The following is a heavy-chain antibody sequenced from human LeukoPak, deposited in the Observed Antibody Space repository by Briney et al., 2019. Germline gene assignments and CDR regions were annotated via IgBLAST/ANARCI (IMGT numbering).Heavy chain of an antibody. J-gene: IGHJ3*02. CDR2: IYYSGST. V-gene: IGHV4-59*01. CDR1: GGSISSYY. Sequence: SETLSLTCTVSGGSISSYYWSWIRQPPGKGLEWIGYIYYSGSTNYNPPLKSRVTISVDTSKNQFSLKLSSVTAADTAVYYCARAPYDLLTRLRAFDIWGQGTMVTVSS. CDR3: ARAPYDLLTRLRAFDI. D-gene: IGHD3-9*01.